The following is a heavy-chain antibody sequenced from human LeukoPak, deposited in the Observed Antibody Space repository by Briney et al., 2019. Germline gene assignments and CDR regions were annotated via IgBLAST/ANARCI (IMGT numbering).Heavy chain of an antibody. J-gene: IGHJ4*02. CDR2: IRYDGSNK. CDR3: AMPTGGGSSGWYVFY. CDR1: AFTFSSYG. V-gene: IGHV3-30*02. D-gene: IGHD6-19*01. Sequence: GGSLRLSCAASAFTFSSYGMHWVRQAPGKGLEWVAFIRYDGSNKYYADSVKGRFTISRDNSKNTLYLQMNSLRAEDTAVYYCAMPTGGGSSGWYVFYWGQGTLVTVSS.